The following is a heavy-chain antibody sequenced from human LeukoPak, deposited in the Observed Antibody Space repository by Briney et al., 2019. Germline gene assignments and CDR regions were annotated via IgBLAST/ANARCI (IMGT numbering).Heavy chain of an antibody. CDR1: GFAFSDHY. Sequence: GGSLRLSCAASGFAFSDHYMSWIRQAPGEGLEWVSCISSSSTNRDYAESVKGRFTISRDNAKNSLYLQMNSLRAEDTAVYYCAREGIVVVAAAVGALDAFDIWGQGTMVTVSS. CDR2: ISSSSTNR. J-gene: IGHJ3*02. CDR3: AREGIVVVAAAVGALDAFDI. D-gene: IGHD2-2*01. V-gene: IGHV3-11*06.